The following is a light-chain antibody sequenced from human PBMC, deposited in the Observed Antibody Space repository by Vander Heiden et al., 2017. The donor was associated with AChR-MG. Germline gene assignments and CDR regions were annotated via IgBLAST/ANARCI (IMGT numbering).Light chain of an antibody. CDR1: QSLDIY. Sequence: EIVLTQTPDTVSLSPGESATLSCRANQSLDIYLAWYQQKPGQAPRLLIHDTSTRATGTPARFSGSGSGTDFTLTISSLEPEDFAVYYCQQRREWPITFGGGTKVEIK. J-gene: IGKJ4*01. V-gene: IGKV3-11*01. CDR3: QQRREWPIT. CDR2: DTS.